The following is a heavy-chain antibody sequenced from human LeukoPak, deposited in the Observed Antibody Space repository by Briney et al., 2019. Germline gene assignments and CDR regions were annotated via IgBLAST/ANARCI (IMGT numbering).Heavy chain of an antibody. CDR1: GFTFSSYA. Sequence: PGGSLRLSCAASGFTFSSYAMSWVRQAPGKGLEWISVIYSGGSTYYADSVEGRFTISRDISKNTLYLETNSLRADDTAVYYCARAGTYAARYYFDHWGQGTLVTVSS. V-gene: IGHV3-23*03. CDR2: IYSGGST. CDR3: ARAGTYAARYYFDH. J-gene: IGHJ4*02. D-gene: IGHD2-15*01.